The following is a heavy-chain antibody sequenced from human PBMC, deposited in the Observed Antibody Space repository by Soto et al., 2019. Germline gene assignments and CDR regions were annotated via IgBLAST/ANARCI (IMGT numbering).Heavy chain of an antibody. J-gene: IGHJ4*02. Sequence: QVQLVESGGGVVQPGRSLRLSCAASGFTFSSYGMHWVRQAPGKGLEWVAVIWYDGSNKYYADSVKGRFTISRDNSKNTLYLQMNSLRAEDTAVYYCARVRYYYDSSGYNDYWGQGTLVTVSS. D-gene: IGHD3-22*01. CDR2: IWYDGSNK. CDR3: ARVRYYYDSSGYNDY. CDR1: GFTFSSYG. V-gene: IGHV3-33*01.